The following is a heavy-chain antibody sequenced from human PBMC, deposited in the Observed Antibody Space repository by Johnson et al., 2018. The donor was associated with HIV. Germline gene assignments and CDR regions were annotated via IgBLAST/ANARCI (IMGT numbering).Heavy chain of an antibody. J-gene: IGHJ3*02. D-gene: IGHD6-13*01. CDR3: AKIEYISSWKAFDI. CDR2: ISAGGGST. CDR1: GFTFSSYA. Sequence: VQLVESGGGLVQPGRSLRLSCAASGFTFSSYAMSWVRQAPGKGLEWVSSISAGGGSTFYADSVQGRFTISRDNSKNTLYLQMNSLRAEDTAIYYCAKIEYISSWKAFDIWGQGTMVTVSS. V-gene: IGHV3-23*04.